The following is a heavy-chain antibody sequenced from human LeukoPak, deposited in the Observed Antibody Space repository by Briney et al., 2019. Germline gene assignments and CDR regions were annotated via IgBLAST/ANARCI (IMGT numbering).Heavy chain of an antibody. CDR2: INSDGSST. Sequence: GSLRLPCAASGFTFSHYRMHWVRQAPGKGLVWVSRINSDGSSTRYADSVKGRFTISRDNAKNTLYLQMNSLRVEDTAVYYCAGEMTYYDILTGFYFDYWGQGTLVTVSS. D-gene: IGHD3-9*01. V-gene: IGHV3-74*01. J-gene: IGHJ4*02. CDR1: GFTFSHYR. CDR3: AGEMTYYDILTGFYFDY.